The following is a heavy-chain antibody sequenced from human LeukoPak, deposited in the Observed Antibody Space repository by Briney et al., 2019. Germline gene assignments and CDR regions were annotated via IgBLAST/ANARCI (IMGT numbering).Heavy chain of an antibody. CDR2: ISAYNGNT. Sequence: GASVKVSCKASGYTFTSYGISWVRQAPGQGLEWMGWISAYNGNTNYAQKLQGRVTMTTDTSTSTAYMELRSLRSGDTALYYCARDLKTWGSYGGNPFDYWGQGTLVTVSS. CDR1: GYTFTSYG. V-gene: IGHV1-18*01. D-gene: IGHD4-23*01. CDR3: ARDLKTWGSYGGNPFDY. J-gene: IGHJ4*02.